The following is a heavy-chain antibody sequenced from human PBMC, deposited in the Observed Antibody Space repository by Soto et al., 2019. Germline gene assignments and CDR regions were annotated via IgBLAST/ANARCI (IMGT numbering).Heavy chain of an antibody. CDR1: GYSFTIYW. Sequence: PGESLKISCNGSGYSFTIYWIGWVRQMPGKGLEWMGIIYPGDSDTRYGPSFQGQVTISADKSISTAYLQWSSLKASDTAMYYCARLVCSSTSCYTRGHYYYYYGMDVWGQGTTVTVSS. D-gene: IGHD2-2*02. J-gene: IGHJ6*02. CDR2: IYPGDSDT. V-gene: IGHV5-51*01. CDR3: ARLVCSSTSCYTRGHYYYYYGMDV.